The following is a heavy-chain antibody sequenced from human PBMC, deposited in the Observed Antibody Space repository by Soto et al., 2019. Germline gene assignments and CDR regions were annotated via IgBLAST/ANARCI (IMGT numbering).Heavy chain of an antibody. CDR2: VFYDGTT. CDR1: GGAINTNNYY. J-gene: IGHJ4*02. Sequence: ASETLSLTCTVSGGAINTNNYYWGWVRQAPGKGLEWIGSVFYDGTTYYSPSLKSRVTISLATSRTQFSLKLNSVTAADTAVYYCARLVVVPPVANVWGQGTLVTVSS. D-gene: IGHD2-2*01. CDR3: ARLVVVPPVANV. V-gene: IGHV4-39*01.